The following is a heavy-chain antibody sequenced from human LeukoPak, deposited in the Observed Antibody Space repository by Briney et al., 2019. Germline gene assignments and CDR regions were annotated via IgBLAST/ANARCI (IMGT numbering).Heavy chain of an antibody. D-gene: IGHD2-2*02. CDR2: INPNSGGT. J-gene: IGHJ4*02. CDR1: GYTFTSYG. Sequence: GASVKVSCKASGYTFTSYGITWVRQAPGQGLEWMGWINPNSGGTNYAQKFQGRVTMTRDTSISTAYMELSRLRSDDTAVYYCARDGLRYCSSTSCYNFDYWGQGTLVTVSS. CDR3: ARDGLRYCSSTSCYNFDY. V-gene: IGHV1-2*02.